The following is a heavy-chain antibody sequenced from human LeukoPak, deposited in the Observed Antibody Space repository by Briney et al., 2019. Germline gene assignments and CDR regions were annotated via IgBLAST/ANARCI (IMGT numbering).Heavy chain of an antibody. D-gene: IGHD2-2*01. CDR3: ARESGSRSYYYYMDV. V-gene: IGHV3-21*01. CDR2: ISSSSSYI. Sequence: GGSLRLSCAASGFTFSSYSMNWVRQAPGKGLEGVSSISSSSSYIYYADSVKGRFTISRDNAKNSLYLQMNSLRAEDTAVYYCARESGSRSYYYYMDVWGKGTTVTVSS. J-gene: IGHJ6*03. CDR1: GFTFSSYS.